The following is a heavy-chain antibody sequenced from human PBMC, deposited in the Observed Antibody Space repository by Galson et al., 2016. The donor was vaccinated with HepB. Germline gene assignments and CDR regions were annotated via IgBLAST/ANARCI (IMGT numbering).Heavy chain of an antibody. CDR2: IIPTFRTP. CDR1: GGSFSTYG. D-gene: IGHD3-16*01. CDR3: ARPKQDYSLYAMDV. V-gene: IGHV1-69*05. J-gene: IGHJ6*02. Sequence: SVKVSCKASGGSFSTYGISWVRQAPGQGLEWMGGIIPTFRTPNYAQKLQGRVTITTDESTSTVYMELSRLTSEDTAVYYCARPKQDYSLYAMDVWGQGTTITASS.